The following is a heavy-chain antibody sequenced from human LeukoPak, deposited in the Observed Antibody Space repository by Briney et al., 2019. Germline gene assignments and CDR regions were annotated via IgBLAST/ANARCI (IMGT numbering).Heavy chain of an antibody. J-gene: IGHJ4*02. D-gene: IGHD4-11*01. V-gene: IGHV3-33*01. CDR3: ARDAQRGFDFSNSLES. Sequence: GGSLRLSCATSGFTFSHYGMHWVRQAPGKGLEWVAVIWSDGTDKYYGDSVKGRFTISRDNSKKTVYLQMNSLRVEDTAVYYCARDAQRGFDFSNSLESWGQGTLVTVSS. CDR1: GFTFSHYG. CDR2: IWSDGTDK.